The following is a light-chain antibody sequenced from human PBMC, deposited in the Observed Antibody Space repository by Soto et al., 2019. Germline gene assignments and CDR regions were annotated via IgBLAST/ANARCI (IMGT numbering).Light chain of an antibody. V-gene: IGLV2-11*01. Sequence: QSALTQPRSVSGSPGQSVTISCTGTSSDVGGYNYVSWYQQHPDKAPKLMIYDVSKRPSGVPDRFSGSKSGNTASLTISGLQAEEEADYYCCSYAGSYTVVFGGGTQLTVL. CDR2: DVS. CDR3: CSYAGSYTVV. J-gene: IGLJ2*01. CDR1: SSDVGGYNY.